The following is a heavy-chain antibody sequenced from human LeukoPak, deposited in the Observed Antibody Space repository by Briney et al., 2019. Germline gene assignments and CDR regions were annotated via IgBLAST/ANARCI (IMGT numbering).Heavy chain of an antibody. CDR1: GYTFTSNI. CDR2: ISPGGGGT. V-gene: IGHV1-46*01. Sequence: ASVKVSFKASGYTFTSNIIHWVRQAPGQGLEWMGIISPGGGGTKYGQKFQGRVTMTRDTSTSTVYMELSSLRSEDTAVYFCARGGTKYACDYWGQGTLVTVSS. J-gene: IGHJ4*02. D-gene: IGHD1-26*01. CDR3: ARGGTKYACDY.